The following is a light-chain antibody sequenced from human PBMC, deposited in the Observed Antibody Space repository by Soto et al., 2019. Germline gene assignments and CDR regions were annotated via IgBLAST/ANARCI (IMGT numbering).Light chain of an antibody. V-gene: IGKV3-20*01. CDR2: GAS. Sequence: EIVLTQSPDTLSLSPGEGATLSCRASQRVTSNYLAWYQQKPGQAPRLLIYGASRRATGIPDRFSGSGAGTEFTFPISRVEPDDFAVYYCQHYVGSPPYTFGQGNNLEVK. J-gene: IGKJ2*01. CDR3: QHYVGSPPYT. CDR1: QRVTSNY.